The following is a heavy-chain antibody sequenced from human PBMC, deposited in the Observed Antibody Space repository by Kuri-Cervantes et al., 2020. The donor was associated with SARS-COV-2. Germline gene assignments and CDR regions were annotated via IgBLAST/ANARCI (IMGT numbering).Heavy chain of an antibody. J-gene: IGHJ4*02. D-gene: IGHD3-3*01. CDR3: ARRHDAFWSGYYHDY. Sequence: SETLSLTCTVSGGSISSYYWSWIRQPPGKGLEWNGYIYYSGSTNYNPSLKSRVTISVDTSKNQFSLKLSSVTAADTAVYYCARRHDAFWSGYYHDYWGQGTLVTVSS. CDR1: GGSISSYY. V-gene: IGHV4-59*12. CDR2: IYYSGST.